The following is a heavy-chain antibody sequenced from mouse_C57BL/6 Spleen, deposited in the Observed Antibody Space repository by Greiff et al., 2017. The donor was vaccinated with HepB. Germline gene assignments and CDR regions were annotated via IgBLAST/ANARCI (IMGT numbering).Heavy chain of an antibody. CDR3: ARSHYYGSSYAMDY. D-gene: IGHD1-1*01. CDR2: IYPGGGYT. V-gene: IGHV1-63*01. J-gene: IGHJ4*01. Sequence: VKLMESGAELVRPGTSVKMSCKASGYTFTNYWIGWAKQRPGHGLEWIGDIYPGGGYTNYNEKFKGKATLTADKSSSTAYMQFSSLTSEDSAIYYCARSHYYGSSYAMDYWGQGTSVTVSS. CDR1: GYTFTNYW.